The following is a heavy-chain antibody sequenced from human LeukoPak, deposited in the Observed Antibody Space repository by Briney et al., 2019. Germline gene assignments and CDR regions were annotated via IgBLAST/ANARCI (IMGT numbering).Heavy chain of an antibody. CDR3: ARDPSSGWEGGNWFDP. CDR2: IHYSGST. Sequence: SETLSLTCTVSGSMYNYYWSWIRQPPGKGLEWIGYIHYSGSTNYNPSLKSRVTMSLDTSKNQVSLKLNSVTAADTAVYYCARDPSSGWEGGNWFDPWGQGTLVTVSS. D-gene: IGHD6-19*01. CDR1: GSMYNYY. V-gene: IGHV4-59*01. J-gene: IGHJ5*02.